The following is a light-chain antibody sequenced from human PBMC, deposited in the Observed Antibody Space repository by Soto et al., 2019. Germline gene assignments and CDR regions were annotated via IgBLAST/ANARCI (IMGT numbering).Light chain of an antibody. V-gene: IGKV1-17*01. CDR2: AAA. CDR3: LQHNSYSWT. J-gene: IGKJ1*01. Sequence: DLQMTQSPSSLSASVGDRVTITCRASHDIKNDLDWYQQKPGKGPKRLIYAAASLQSGVPSRFSGSGSGTEFTLTLSSLQSEDFATYYCLQHNSYSWTFGQGTKVEIK. CDR1: HDIKND.